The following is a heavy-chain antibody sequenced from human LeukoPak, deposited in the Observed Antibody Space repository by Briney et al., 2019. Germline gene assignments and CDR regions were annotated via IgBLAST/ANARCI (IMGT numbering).Heavy chain of an antibody. D-gene: IGHD2-21*02. Sequence: SETLSLTYAVSGGSISSSNWWSWVRQPPGKGLEWIGEIYHSGSTNYNPSLKSRVTISVDKSKNQFSLKLSSVTAADTAVYYCAVYCGGDCYSGVNNWFDPWGQGTLVTVSA. V-gene: IGHV4-4*02. CDR2: IYHSGST. J-gene: IGHJ5*02. CDR3: AVYCGGDCYSGVNNWFDP. CDR1: GGSISSSNW.